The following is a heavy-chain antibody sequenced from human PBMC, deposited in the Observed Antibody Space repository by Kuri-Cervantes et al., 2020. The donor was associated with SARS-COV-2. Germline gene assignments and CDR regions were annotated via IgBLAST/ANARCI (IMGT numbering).Heavy chain of an antibody. CDR1: GGTFSSYA. D-gene: IGHD5-18*01. J-gene: IGHJ6*02. V-gene: IGHV1-69*06. CDR3: AXDRDTAMDRXXYGMDV. Sequence: SVKVSCKASGGTFSSYAISWVRQSPGQGLEWMGGIIPIXGTANYAQKFQGRVTITADKSTSTAYMELSSLRSEDTAVYYCAXDRDTAMDRXXYGMDVWGQGTTVTVSS. CDR2: IIPIXGTA.